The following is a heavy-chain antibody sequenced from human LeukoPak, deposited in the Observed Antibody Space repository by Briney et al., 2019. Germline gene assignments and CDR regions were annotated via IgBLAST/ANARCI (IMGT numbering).Heavy chain of an antibody. CDR3: ARDSPDRIGPFDY. D-gene: IGHD2-15*01. Sequence: ASVKVSCKASGYTFSSYYMHWVRQAPGQGLEWMGIINPSGGSPNYAQKFQGRVTMTRGTSTSTVHMELGSLRSEDTAVYYCARDSPDRIGPFDYWGQGALVTVSS. CDR1: GYTFSSYY. CDR2: INPSGGSP. V-gene: IGHV1-46*01. J-gene: IGHJ4*02.